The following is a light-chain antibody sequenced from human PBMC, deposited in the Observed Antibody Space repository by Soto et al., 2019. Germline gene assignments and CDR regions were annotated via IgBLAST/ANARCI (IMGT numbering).Light chain of an antibody. CDR3: CSYAGSSTLAV. CDR1: SSDVGSYNL. CDR2: EVS. J-gene: IGLJ7*01. Sequence: QSVLTQPASVSGSPGQSITISCTGTSSDVGSYNLVSWYQQHPTKAPKLMIYEVSERPSGVSNRFSGSKSDNTASLTISGLQAEDEADYYCCSYAGSSTLAVFGGGTQLTVI. V-gene: IGLV2-23*02.